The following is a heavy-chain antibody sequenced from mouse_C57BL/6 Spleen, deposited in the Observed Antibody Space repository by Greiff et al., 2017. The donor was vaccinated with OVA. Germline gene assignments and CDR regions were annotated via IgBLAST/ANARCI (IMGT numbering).Heavy chain of an antibody. Sequence: EVQLQESGPELVKPGASVKISCKASGYSFTGYYMNWVKQSPEKSLEWIGEINPSTGGTTYNQKFKAKATLTVDKSSSTAYMQLKSLTSEDSAVYYGARRGYDGSSPYWYFDVWGTGTTVTVSS. CDR2: INPSTGGT. J-gene: IGHJ1*03. CDR1: GYSFTGYY. D-gene: IGHD1-1*01. CDR3: ARRGYDGSSPYWYFDV. V-gene: IGHV1-42*01.